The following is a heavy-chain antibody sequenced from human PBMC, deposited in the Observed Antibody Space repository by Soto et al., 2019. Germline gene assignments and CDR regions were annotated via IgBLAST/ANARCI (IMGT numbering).Heavy chain of an antibody. CDR2: IIPIFGTA. D-gene: IGHD3-22*01. Sequence: SVKVSCKASGGTFSSYAISWVRQAPGQGLEWMGGIIPIFGTANYAQKFQGRVTITADESTSTAYMELSSLRSEDTAVYYCASSDYYDSSGYYRAPIDYWGQGTLVTVSS. J-gene: IGHJ4*02. CDR1: GGTFSSYA. V-gene: IGHV1-69*13. CDR3: ASSDYYDSSGYYRAPIDY.